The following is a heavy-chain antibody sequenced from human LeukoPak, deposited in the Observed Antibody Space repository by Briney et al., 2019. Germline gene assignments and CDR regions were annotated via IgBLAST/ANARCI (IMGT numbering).Heavy chain of an antibody. CDR1: GFTFDDYT. D-gene: IGHD6-13*01. V-gene: IGHV3-43*01. Sequence: GGSLRLSCAASGFTFDDYTMHWVRQAPGKGLEWVSLISWDGGSTYYADSVKGRFTISRDNSKNSLYLQMNSLRTEDTALYYCAKDRRSSWYYFDYWGQGTLVTVSS. J-gene: IGHJ4*02. CDR3: AKDRRSSWYYFDY. CDR2: ISWDGGST.